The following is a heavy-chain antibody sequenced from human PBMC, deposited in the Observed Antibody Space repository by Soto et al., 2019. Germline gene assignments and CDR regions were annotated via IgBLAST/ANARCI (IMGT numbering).Heavy chain of an antibody. CDR2: IIPIFGTA. CDR1: GGTFSSYA. D-gene: IGHD3-3*01. J-gene: IGHJ3*02. CDR3: ARGRPTYYDFWSGPYDAFDI. Sequence: ASVKVSCKASGGTFSSYAISWVRQAPGQGLEWMGGIIPIFGTANYAQKFQGRVTITADESTSTAYMELSSLRSEDTAVYYCARGRPTYYDFWSGPYDAFDIWGQGTMVTV. V-gene: IGHV1-69*13.